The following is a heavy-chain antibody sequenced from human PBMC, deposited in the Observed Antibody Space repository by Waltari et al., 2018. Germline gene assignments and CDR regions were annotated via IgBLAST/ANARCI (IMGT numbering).Heavy chain of an antibody. Sequence: EVQLVESGGGLIQPGGSLRLSCAVSGLTVSNNYMGWVRQASGKGLEWVSVIYSGGSTYYADSVKGRFTISRDSSENTVYLQMSSLRAEDTALYYCARLDFWTGSYYWGQGTLVTVSS. D-gene: IGHD3-3*01. V-gene: IGHV3-53*01. CDR3: ARLDFWTGSYY. J-gene: IGHJ4*02. CDR1: GLTVSNNY. CDR2: IYSGGST.